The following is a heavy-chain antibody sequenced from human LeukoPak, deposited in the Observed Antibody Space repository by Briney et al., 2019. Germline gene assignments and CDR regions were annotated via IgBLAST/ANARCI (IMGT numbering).Heavy chain of an antibody. CDR2: IRYDGSNK. Sequence: QSGGSLRLSCAASGFTFSSYGMHWVRQAPGKGLEWVAFIRYDGSNKYYADSVKGRFTISRDNSKNTLYLQMNSLRAEDTAVYYCANSGYDKAHLPFDYWGQGTLVTVSS. V-gene: IGHV3-30*02. D-gene: IGHD5-12*01. J-gene: IGHJ4*02. CDR1: GFTFSSYG. CDR3: ANSGYDKAHLPFDY.